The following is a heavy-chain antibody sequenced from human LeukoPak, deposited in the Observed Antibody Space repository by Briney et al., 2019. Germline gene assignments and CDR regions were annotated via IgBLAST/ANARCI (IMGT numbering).Heavy chain of an antibody. J-gene: IGHJ4*02. CDR2: MWFDGSNI. D-gene: IGHD6-6*01. CDR1: GFTFSSYG. Sequence: GGSLRLSCAASGFTFSSYGMHWVRQAPGKGLEWVAVMWFDGSNIYYADSVKGRFTISRDNSKNTLYLQMNSLRAEDTAVYYCARDYSSSWLRFFDYRGQGTLVTASS. CDR3: ARDYSSSWLRFFDY. V-gene: IGHV3-33*01.